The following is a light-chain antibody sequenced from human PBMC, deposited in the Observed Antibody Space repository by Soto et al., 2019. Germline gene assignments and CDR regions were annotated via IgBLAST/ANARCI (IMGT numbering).Light chain of an antibody. CDR1: QDINNC. Sequence: EIQMTQTPSSLSASVGDRVTITCQASQDINNCLNWYHQKPGKAPKLLIYDASNLETGVPSRFSGSGSGTDFTLTISSLQPEDFATYYCQQSFSTPTFGQGTRLEV. CDR3: QQSFSTPT. V-gene: IGKV1-39*01. CDR2: DAS. J-gene: IGKJ5*01.